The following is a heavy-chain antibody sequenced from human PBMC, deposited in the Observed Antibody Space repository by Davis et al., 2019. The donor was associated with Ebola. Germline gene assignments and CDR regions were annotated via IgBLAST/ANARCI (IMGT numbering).Heavy chain of an antibody. J-gene: IGHJ5*02. Sequence: GGSLRLSCAVSGFTFSSYAMSWVRQAPGKGLEWVSSIGGSGTDTYYAASVKGRFTISRDNSKNTLYLQMNSLSAEDTAVYYCAKGAGEYQLLNWFDPWGQGTLVTVSS. D-gene: IGHD2-2*01. V-gene: IGHV3-23*01. CDR2: IGGSGTDT. CDR1: GFTFSSYA. CDR3: AKGAGEYQLLNWFDP.